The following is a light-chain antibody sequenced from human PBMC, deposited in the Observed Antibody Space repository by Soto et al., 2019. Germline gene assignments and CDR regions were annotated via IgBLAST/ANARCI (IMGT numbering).Light chain of an antibody. CDR2: GNN. CDR3: QSYDRSLSSMV. V-gene: IGLV1-40*01. CDR1: SSSIGAGYD. Sequence: QSVLTQPPSVSGAPGQRVTISCTGSSSSIGAGYDVHWYHQLPETAPKLLIYGNNNRPSGVPDRFSVSKSGTSASLAITGLQAEDEADYYCQSYDRSLSSMVFGGGTKLTVL. J-gene: IGLJ2*01.